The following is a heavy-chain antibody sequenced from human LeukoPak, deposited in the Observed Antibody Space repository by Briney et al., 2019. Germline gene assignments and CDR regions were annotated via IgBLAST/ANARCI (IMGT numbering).Heavy chain of an antibody. D-gene: IGHD2-15*01. CDR3: ARAGYCSGGSCYRSDY. Sequence: PGGSLRLSCAASGFTFSSYGMHWVRQAPGKGLEWVAAIWYDGSIQYYADSVKGRFTISRDNSKNTLYLQMDSLRAEDTAVYYCARAGYCSGGSCYRSDYWGQGTLVSVSS. J-gene: IGHJ4*02. V-gene: IGHV3-33*01. CDR2: IWYDGSIQ. CDR1: GFTFSSYG.